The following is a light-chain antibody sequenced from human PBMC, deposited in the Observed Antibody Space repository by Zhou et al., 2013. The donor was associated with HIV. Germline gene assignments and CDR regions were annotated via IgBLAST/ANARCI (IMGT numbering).Light chain of an antibody. V-gene: IGKV2D-29*01. CDR2: EVS. CDR1: QSLLQSDGKAH. J-gene: IGKJ3*01. Sequence: DIVMTQTPLSLSVTPGQPASMSCKSSQSLLQSDGKAHFYWSLQKPGQPPQLLIYEVSNRFSGVPDRFSGSGSGTGFTLEISRVEAEDVGVYYCMQALQTPLVTFGPGTKVDIK. CDR3: MQALQTPLVT.